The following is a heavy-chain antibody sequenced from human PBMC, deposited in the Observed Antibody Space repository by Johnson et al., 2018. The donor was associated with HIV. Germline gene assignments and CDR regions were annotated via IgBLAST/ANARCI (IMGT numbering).Heavy chain of an antibody. D-gene: IGHD4-23*01. CDR1: GFSFSDYY. Sequence: QVQLVESGGGLIQPGGSLRLSCAASGFSFSDYYMSWVRQAPGKGLEWVAVILYDGRNKLYADCVKGRFTLSRDKSKKTLYLQKNCLRAEDTAVYYCARVATVDYAFDIWGQGTMVTVSS. CDR3: ARVATVDYAFDI. V-gene: IGHV3-30*03. CDR2: ILYDGRNK. J-gene: IGHJ3*02.